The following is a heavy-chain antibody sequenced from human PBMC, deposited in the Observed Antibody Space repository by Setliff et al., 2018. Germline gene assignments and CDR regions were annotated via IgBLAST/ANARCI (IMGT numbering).Heavy chain of an antibody. D-gene: IGHD3-16*01. J-gene: IGHJ4*02. V-gene: IGHV5-51*01. CDR3: ARQVWGGFDF. Sequence: GESLKISCRASGYNFANYWIGWVRQMPGKGLEWMAIIYPDDSDSRHSPSFQGQVTISADKSVSTAYLQWSSLKASDTAIYYCARQVWGGFDFWGLGTLVTVSS. CDR2: IYPDDSDS. CDR1: GYNFANYW.